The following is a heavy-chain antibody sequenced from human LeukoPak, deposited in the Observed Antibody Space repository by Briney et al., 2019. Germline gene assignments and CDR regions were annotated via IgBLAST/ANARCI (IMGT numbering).Heavy chain of an antibody. CDR2: INWNGGST. Sequence: GGSLRLSCAASGFTFDDYGMSWVRQAPGKGLEWVSGINWNGGSTGYADSVKGRFTISRDNAKNSLYLQMNSLKTEDTAVYYCTRVVGNYDFWSGYYGEQNYFDYWGQGTLVTVSS. CDR3: TRVVGNYDFWSGYYGEQNYFDY. J-gene: IGHJ4*02. V-gene: IGHV3-20*04. D-gene: IGHD3-3*01. CDR1: GFTFDDYG.